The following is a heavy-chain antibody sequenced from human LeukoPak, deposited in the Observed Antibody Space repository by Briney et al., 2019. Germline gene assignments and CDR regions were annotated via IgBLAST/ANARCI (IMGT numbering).Heavy chain of an antibody. D-gene: IGHD5-18*01. CDR1: GGSISRNY. CDR2: IYYSGST. V-gene: IGHV4-59*01. CDR3: ARSIGSYGIDPFDY. Sequence: SETLSLTCTVSGGSISRNYWSWIRQPPGKGLEWIGYIYYSGSTNYNPSLKSRVTISVDTSKNQFSLKLSSVTAADTAVYYCARSIGSYGIDPFDYWGQGTLVTVSS. J-gene: IGHJ4*02.